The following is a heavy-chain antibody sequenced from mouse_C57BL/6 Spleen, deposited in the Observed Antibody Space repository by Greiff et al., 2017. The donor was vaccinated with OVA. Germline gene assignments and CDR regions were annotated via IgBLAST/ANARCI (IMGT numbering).Heavy chain of an antibody. V-gene: IGHV1-82*01. D-gene: IGHD6-2*01. CDR3: ARDSLYAMDY. J-gene: IGHJ4*01. CDR2: IYPGDGDT. CDR1: GYAFSSSW. Sequence: VKLMESGPELVKPGASVKISCKASGYAFSSSWMNWVKQRPGKGLEWIGRIYPGDGDTNYNGKFKGKATLTADKSSSTAYMQLSSLTSEDSAVYFCARDSLYAMDYWGQGTSVTVSS.